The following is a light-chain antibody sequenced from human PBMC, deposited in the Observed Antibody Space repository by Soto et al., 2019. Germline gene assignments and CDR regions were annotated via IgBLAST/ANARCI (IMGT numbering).Light chain of an antibody. V-gene: IGKV1-5*01. CDR1: QSISKW. J-gene: IGKJ1*01. CDR2: DAS. CDR3: QQYNNYLTWT. Sequence: DIQMTQSPSILSASVGDRDTITCRASQSISKWLAWYQQKPGKAPKVLIFDASILKSGVPSRFSGSGSGTEFTLTISSLQPDDFATYYCQQYNNYLTWTFGQGTKVEIK.